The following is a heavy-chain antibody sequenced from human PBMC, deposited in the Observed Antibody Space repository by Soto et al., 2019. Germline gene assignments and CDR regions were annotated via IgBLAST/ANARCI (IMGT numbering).Heavy chain of an antibody. CDR3: ASLLQGY. CDR1: GFTFSSYA. Sequence: QVQLVESGGGVVQPGRSLRLSCAASGFTFSSYAMHWVRQAPGKGLEWVAVISYDGRNKYYADSVKGRFTISRDNSKNTRYLQMNSLRAEDTAVYYCASLLQGYWGQGTLVTVSS. V-gene: IGHV3-30-3*01. CDR2: ISYDGRNK. D-gene: IGHD1-26*01. J-gene: IGHJ4*02.